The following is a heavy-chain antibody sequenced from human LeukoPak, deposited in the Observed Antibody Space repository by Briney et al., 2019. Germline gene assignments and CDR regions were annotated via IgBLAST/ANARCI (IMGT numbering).Heavy chain of an antibody. D-gene: IGHD6-6*01. CDR1: GFTFSSYG. V-gene: IGHV3-30*02. J-gene: IGHJ3*02. Sequence: GGSLRLSCAASGFTFSSYGMHWVRQAPGKGLEWVAFIRYDGSNKYYADSVKGRFTISRDNSKNTLYLQMNSLRAEDTAVYYCAKGGGRQQPVRNDAFDIWGQGTMVTVSS. CDR2: IRYDGSNK. CDR3: AKGGGRQQPVRNDAFDI.